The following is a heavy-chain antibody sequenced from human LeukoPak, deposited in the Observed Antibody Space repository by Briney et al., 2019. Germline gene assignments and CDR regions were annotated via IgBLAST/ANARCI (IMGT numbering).Heavy chain of an antibody. D-gene: IGHD3-16*02. V-gene: IGHV3-9*01. CDR2: ISWNSGSI. CDR1: GFTFDDYA. Sequence: PGGSLRLSCAASGFTFDDYAMHWVRQAPGKGLEWVSGISWNSGSIGYADSVKGRFTISRDNAKNSLYLQMNSLRAEDTAVYYCAKDREGDYIWGSYRPDWFDPWGQGTLVTVSS. J-gene: IGHJ5*02. CDR3: AKDREGDYIWGSYRPDWFDP.